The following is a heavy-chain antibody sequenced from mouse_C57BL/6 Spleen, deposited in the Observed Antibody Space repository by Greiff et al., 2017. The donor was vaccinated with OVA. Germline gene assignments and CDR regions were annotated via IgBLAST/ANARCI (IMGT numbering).Heavy chain of an antibody. Sequence: EVQLQQSGAELVKPGASVKLSCTASGFNFKDYYMHWVKQRTEQGLEWIGRIDPEDGETKYAPKFQGKATITADTSSNTAYLQLSSLTSEDTDVSSCARADYSSSWDWFAYWGQGTLVTVSA. CDR2: IDPEDGET. D-gene: IGHD1-1*01. CDR3: ARADYSSSWDWFAY. V-gene: IGHV14-2*01. J-gene: IGHJ3*01. CDR1: GFNFKDYY.